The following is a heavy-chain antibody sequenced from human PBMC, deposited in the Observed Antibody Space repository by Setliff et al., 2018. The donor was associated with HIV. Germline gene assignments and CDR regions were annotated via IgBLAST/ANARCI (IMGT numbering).Heavy chain of an antibody. CDR3: VRGALLAAFDFDH. J-gene: IGHJ4*01. Sequence: ASVKVSCKASGYTFTTYSMRWVRQAPGQSLEWLGWIHVGKSDTKYSQNFQGRIAISTDTSANTAYMELSSLRFDDTAVYFCVRGALLAAFDFDHWGHGTLVTV. D-gene: IGHD3-10*01. V-gene: IGHV1-3*01. CDR2: IHVGKSDT. CDR1: GYTFTTYS.